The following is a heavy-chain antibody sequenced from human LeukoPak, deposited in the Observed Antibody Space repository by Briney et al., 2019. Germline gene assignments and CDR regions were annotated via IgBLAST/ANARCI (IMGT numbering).Heavy chain of an antibody. CDR3: AKVKGVTIFGVVPGAFDI. V-gene: IGHV3-23*01. J-gene: IGHJ3*02. D-gene: IGHD3-3*01. Sequence: GGSLRLSCAASGFTFSSYAMSWVRQAPGKGLEWVSAISGNGGSTYYADSVKGRFTISRDNSKNTLYLQMNSLRAEDTAVYYCAKVKGVTIFGVVPGAFDIWGQGTMVTVSS. CDR1: GFTFSSYA. CDR2: ISGNGGST.